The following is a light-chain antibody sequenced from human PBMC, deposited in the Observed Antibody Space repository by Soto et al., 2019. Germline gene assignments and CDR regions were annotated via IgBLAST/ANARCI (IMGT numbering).Light chain of an antibody. V-gene: IGKV3-15*01. CDR2: GAS. Sequence: EIVMTPSPATLSASPGERAPLSCTASQSVRSNSAWYQQKPGQAPRLLISGASTRATGIPVRFSGSGSGTEFTLTIDSLQSEDFAVYYCQQYNDWPPLTFGGGTKVDIK. CDR3: QQYNDWPPLT. J-gene: IGKJ4*01. CDR1: QSVRSN.